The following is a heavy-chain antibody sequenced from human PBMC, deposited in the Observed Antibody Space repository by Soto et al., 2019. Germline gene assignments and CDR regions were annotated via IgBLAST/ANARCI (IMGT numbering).Heavy chain of an antibody. D-gene: IGHD2-2*01. J-gene: IGHJ6*02. V-gene: IGHV1-69*01. CDR3: ATPGGGGIVVVPAAAAGPYYYYGMDV. CDR2: IIPIFGTA. CDR1: GGTFSSYA. Sequence: QVQLVQSGAEVKKPGSSVKVSCKASGGTFSSYAISWVRQAPGQGLEWMGGIIPIFGTAHYAQKFQGRVTITADESTSTAYMELSSLRSEDTAVYYCATPGGGGIVVVPAAAAGPYYYYGMDVWGQGTTVTVSS.